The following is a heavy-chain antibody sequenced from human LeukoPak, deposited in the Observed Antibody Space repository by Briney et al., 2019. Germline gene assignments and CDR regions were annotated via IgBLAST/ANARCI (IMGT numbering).Heavy chain of an antibody. Sequence: GESLKISCKGSGYSFTSYWIGWVRQMPGKGLEWMGIIYAGDSSTRYSPSCQGQVTISVDKSISTAYLQWSSLKASDTAIYFCARMSANWFDPWGQGTLVTVSS. CDR2: IYAGDSST. CDR1: GYSFTSYW. V-gene: IGHV5-51*01. J-gene: IGHJ5*02. CDR3: ARMSANWFDP.